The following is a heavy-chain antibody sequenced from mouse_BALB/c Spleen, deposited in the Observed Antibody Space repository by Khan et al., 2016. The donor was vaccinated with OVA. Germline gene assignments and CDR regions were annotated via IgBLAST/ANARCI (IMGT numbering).Heavy chain of an antibody. CDR1: GFTFNIFG. D-gene: IGHD2-2*01. CDR2: ISSGSSTI. Sequence: EVQVVESGGGLVQPGGSRKLSCAASGFTFNIFGMHWVRQAPEKGLEWVAYISSGSSTIYYADTVKGRFTISRDNPKNTVFLQMTSIRSEDTARYYCARGVGYDGGFDYWGQGTTLTVSS. V-gene: IGHV5-17*02. CDR3: ARGVGYDGGFDY. J-gene: IGHJ2*01.